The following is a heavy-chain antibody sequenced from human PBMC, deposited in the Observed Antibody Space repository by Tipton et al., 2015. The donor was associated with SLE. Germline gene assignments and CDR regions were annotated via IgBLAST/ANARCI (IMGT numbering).Heavy chain of an antibody. CDR3: ASSGYSSGWYREGYFDY. J-gene: IGHJ4*02. Sequence: TLSLTCTVSGGSISSGGYSWSWIRQPPGKGLEWIGYIYHSGSTYYNPSLKSRVTISVDTSKNQFSLKLRSVTAADTAVYYCASSGYSSGWYREGYFDYWGQGTLVTVSS. V-gene: IGHV4-30-2*01. CDR1: GGSISSGGYS. D-gene: IGHD6-19*01. CDR2: IYHSGST.